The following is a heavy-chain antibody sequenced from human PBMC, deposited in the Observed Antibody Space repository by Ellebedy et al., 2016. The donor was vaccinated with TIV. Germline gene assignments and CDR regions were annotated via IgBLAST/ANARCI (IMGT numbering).Heavy chain of an antibody. V-gene: IGHV3-74*01. CDR3: AKQTGGGFDY. CDR1: GFTFSSYW. Sequence: GESLKISXAASGFTFSSYWMHWVRQAPGKGLVWVSRINSDGSSTSYADSVKGRFTISRDNAKNTLYLQMNSLRAEDTAVYYCAKQTGGGFDYWGQGTLVTVSS. CDR2: INSDGSST. D-gene: IGHD7-27*01. J-gene: IGHJ4*02.